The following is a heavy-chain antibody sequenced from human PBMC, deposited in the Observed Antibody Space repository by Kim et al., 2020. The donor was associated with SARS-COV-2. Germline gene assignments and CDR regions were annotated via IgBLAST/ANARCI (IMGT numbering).Heavy chain of an antibody. CDR3: ARAYSSSYYYDSSGYTPPFDY. CDR2: INPSGGST. J-gene: IGHJ4*02. CDR1: GYTFTSYY. D-gene: IGHD3-22*01. V-gene: IGHV1-46*01. Sequence: ASVKVSCKASGYTFTSYYMHWVRQAPGQGLEWMGIINPSGGSTSYAQKFQGRVTMTRDTSTSTVYMELSSLRSEDTAVYYCARAYSSSYYYDSSGYTPPFDYWGQGTLVTVSS.